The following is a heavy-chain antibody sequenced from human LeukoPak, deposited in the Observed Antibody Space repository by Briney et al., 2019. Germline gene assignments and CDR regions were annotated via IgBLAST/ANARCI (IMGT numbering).Heavy chain of an antibody. CDR1: GFTFSSYA. J-gene: IGHJ4*02. CDR3: AKVKGGWYYFDY. D-gene: IGHD6-19*01. V-gene: IGHV3-23*01. Sequence: GGSLRLSCAASGFTFSSYAMSWVRQAPRKGLEWVSGISGSGGSTYYADSVKGRFTISRDNSKNTLYLQMNSLRAEDTAVYYCAKVKGGWYYFDYWGQGTLVTVSS. CDR2: ISGSGGST.